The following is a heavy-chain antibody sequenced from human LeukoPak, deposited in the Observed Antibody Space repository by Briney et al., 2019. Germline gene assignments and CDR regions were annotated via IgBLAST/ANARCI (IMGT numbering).Heavy chain of an antibody. CDR2: ISAYNGNT. CDR1: GYTFTSYG. J-gene: IGHJ6*02. CDR3: ARGSPVDSSGYAFRYYYYGMDV. D-gene: IGHD3-22*01. Sequence: ASVKVSCKASGYTFTSYGISWVRQAPRQGLEWMGWISAYNGNTNYAQKLQGRVTMTTDTSTSTAYMELRSLRSDDTAVYYCARGSPVDSSGYAFRYYYYGMDVWGQGTTVTVSS. V-gene: IGHV1-18*01.